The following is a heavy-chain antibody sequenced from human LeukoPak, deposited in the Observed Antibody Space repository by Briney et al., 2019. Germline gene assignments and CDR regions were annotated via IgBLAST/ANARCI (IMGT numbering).Heavy chain of an antibody. J-gene: IGHJ3*02. Sequence: GESLKISCKGSGYSFTSYWIGWVRQMPGKGLEWMGIIYPGDSDTRYSPSFQGQVTISADKSISTAYLQWSSLKASDTAMYYCARIAEGGIGYYDILTSAFDIWGQGTMVTVSS. D-gene: IGHD3-9*01. CDR2: IYPGDSDT. CDR3: ARIAEGGIGYYDILTSAFDI. CDR1: GYSFTSYW. V-gene: IGHV5-51*01.